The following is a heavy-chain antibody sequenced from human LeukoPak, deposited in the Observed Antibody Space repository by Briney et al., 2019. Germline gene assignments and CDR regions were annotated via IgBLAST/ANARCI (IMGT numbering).Heavy chain of an antibody. Sequence: SQXLSLTCTVSGGSISSGDYYWRWIRQPPGKGQEWIGYIYYSGSTYSNPSLKSRVTISVDTSKNQFSLKLSSVTAADTAVYYCARDLSSGYYRYYFDYWGQGTLVTVSS. CDR1: GGSISSGDYY. V-gene: IGHV4-30-4*08. D-gene: IGHD3-22*01. J-gene: IGHJ4*02. CDR2: IYYSGST. CDR3: ARDLSSGYYRYYFDY.